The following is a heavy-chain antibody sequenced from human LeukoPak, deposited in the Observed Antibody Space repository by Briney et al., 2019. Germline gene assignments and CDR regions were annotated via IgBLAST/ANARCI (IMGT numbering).Heavy chain of an antibody. J-gene: IGHJ5*02. CDR2: IFHSGST. V-gene: IGHV4-59*12. CDR1: GGSISSYY. D-gene: IGHD2-2*01. CDR3: ARDFSSSPATWFDP. Sequence: SETLSLTCTVSGGSISSYYWSWIRQPPGKGLEWIGYIFHSGSTYYNPSLKSRVTISVDRSKNQFSLKLSSVTAADTAVYYCARDFSSSPATWFDPWGQGTLVTVSS.